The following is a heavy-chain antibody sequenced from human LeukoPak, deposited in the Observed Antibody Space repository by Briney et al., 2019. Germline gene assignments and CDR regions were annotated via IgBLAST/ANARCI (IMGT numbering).Heavy chain of an antibody. CDR3: ARAPDYYGSGSRDAFDI. CDR1: GGSISSGGYY. Sequence: PSQTLSLTCTVSGGSISSGGYYWSWIRQPPGKGLEWIGYIYHSGSTYYNPSLKSRVTISVDRSKNQFSLKLSSVTAADTAVYYCARAPDYYGSGSRDAFDIWGQGTMVTVSS. J-gene: IGHJ3*02. V-gene: IGHV4-30-2*01. D-gene: IGHD3-10*01. CDR2: IYHSGST.